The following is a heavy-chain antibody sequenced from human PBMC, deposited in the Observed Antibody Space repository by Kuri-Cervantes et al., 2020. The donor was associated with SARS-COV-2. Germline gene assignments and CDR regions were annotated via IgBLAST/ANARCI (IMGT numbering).Heavy chain of an antibody. Sequence: GGSLRLSCAASGFTFSSYAMSWVRQAPGKGLEWVGFIRSKAYGGTTEYAASVKGRFTISRDDSKSIAYLQMNSLKTEDTAVYYCTRLPYGGNIYYFDYWGQGTLVTVSS. CDR1: GFTFSSYA. J-gene: IGHJ4*02. D-gene: IGHD4-23*01. CDR3: TRLPYGGNIYYFDY. CDR2: IRSKAYGGTT. V-gene: IGHV3-49*04.